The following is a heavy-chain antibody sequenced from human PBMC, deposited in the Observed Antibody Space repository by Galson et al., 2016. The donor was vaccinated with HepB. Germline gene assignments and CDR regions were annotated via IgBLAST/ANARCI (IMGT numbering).Heavy chain of an antibody. CDR2: IGGSGDNT. CDR1: GFSFSTYA. D-gene: IGHD3-16*02. J-gene: IGHJ1*01. Sequence: SLRLSCAVSGFSFSTYAMSWVRQAPGKGLVWVSTIGGSGDNTYYADSVKGRFTISRDNSMNTLYLQMNSLRAEDTAVYYCAKDLLSDYVWGCYRFQDWGQGAPVTVSS. V-gene: IGHV3-23*01. CDR3: AKDLLSDYVWGCYRFQD.